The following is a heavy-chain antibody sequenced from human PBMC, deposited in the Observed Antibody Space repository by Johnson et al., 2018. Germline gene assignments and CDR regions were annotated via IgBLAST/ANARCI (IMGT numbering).Heavy chain of an antibody. D-gene: IGHD3-3*01. V-gene: IGHV4-34*01. J-gene: IGHJ6*03. CDR3: ARGVKTLFGVTHRYYDYYDMAV. CDR2: VNHSGRT. CDR1: GGSFSDYY. Sequence: QVQLQQWGAGLLKPSETLSLSCAVYGGSFSDYYWSWIRPSPGKGLDWLGEVNHSGRTNYNPSLKSRVTISVDTSKNQFSLKLRSATAADTAVYYWARGVKTLFGVTHRYYDYYDMAVWGKGTTGTVAS.